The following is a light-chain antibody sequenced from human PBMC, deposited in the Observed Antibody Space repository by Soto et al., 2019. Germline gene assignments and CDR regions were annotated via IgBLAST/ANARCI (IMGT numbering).Light chain of an antibody. Sequence: QSVLTQPASVSGSPGQSITISCTGTDSDIGAYNYVSWYQQHPGKAPKLMIYEVSDRPPGVSNRFSGSKSGNTASLTISGLQAEDEADYYCSSYTSISTLVFGSGTKVTVL. J-gene: IGLJ1*01. V-gene: IGLV2-14*01. CDR3: SSYTSISTLV. CDR1: DSDIGAYNY. CDR2: EVS.